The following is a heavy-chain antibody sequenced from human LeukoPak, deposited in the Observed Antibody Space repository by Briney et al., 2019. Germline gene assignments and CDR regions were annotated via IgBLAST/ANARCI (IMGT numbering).Heavy chain of an antibody. CDR3: ATWRDYYYDSSGSHMDFDY. Sequence: ASVKVSCKASGGTFSSYAISWVRQAPGQGLEWMGGIIPIFGTANYAQKFQGRVTITTDESTSTAYMELSSLRSENTAVYYCATWRDYYYDSSGSHMDFDYWGQGTLVTVSS. D-gene: IGHD3-22*01. V-gene: IGHV1-69*05. CDR2: IIPIFGTA. J-gene: IGHJ4*02. CDR1: GGTFSSYA.